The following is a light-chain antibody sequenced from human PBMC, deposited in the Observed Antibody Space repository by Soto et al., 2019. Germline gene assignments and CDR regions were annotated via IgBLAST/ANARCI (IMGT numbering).Light chain of an antibody. CDR1: QNVRSDY. CDR3: QQYGNSPLT. J-gene: IGKJ4*01. Sequence: EIVLTQSPATLSLSPGDRATLSCRASQNVRSDYFAWYQQKPGQAPRVIIFGVSTRASATPARFRGSGSGTYFTLTISRLEPDDFALYYCQQYGNSPLTFGGGTKVE. CDR2: GVS. V-gene: IGKV3-20*01.